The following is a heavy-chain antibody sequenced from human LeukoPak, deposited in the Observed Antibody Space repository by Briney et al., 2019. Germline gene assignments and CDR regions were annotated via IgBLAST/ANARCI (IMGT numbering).Heavy chain of an antibody. D-gene: IGHD6-13*01. CDR3: ARDRAAAGQISFWDY. Sequence: ASVKVSCKASGYTFTGYYMHWVRQAPGQGLEWMGRISAYNGNTNYAQKLQGRVTMTTDTSTSTAYMELRSLRSDDTAVYYCARDRAAAGQISFWDYWGQGTLVTVSS. V-gene: IGHV1-18*04. CDR1: GYTFTGYY. CDR2: ISAYNGNT. J-gene: IGHJ4*02.